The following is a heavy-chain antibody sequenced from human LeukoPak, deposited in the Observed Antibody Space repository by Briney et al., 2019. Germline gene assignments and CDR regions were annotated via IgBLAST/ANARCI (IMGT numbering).Heavy chain of an antibody. Sequence: ASVKVSCTASAYTFTRYAMHWVRQAPGQRLEWMGWINAGNGNTKYSQKFQGRVTITRDTSADTAYMELSSLRSEDTAVYYCARLKYCTNGVCYAGFDYWGQGTLVTVSS. J-gene: IGHJ4*02. CDR2: INAGNGNT. D-gene: IGHD2-8*01. CDR3: ARLKYCTNGVCYAGFDY. CDR1: AYTFTRYA. V-gene: IGHV1-3*01.